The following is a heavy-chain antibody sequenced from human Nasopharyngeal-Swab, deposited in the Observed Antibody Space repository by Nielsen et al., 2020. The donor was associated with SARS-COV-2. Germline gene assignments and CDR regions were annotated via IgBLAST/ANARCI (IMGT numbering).Heavy chain of an antibody. CDR3: ARQKIREHIVVVTAIWDAFDI. CDR2: IYPGDSDT. J-gene: IGHJ3*02. D-gene: IGHD2-21*02. Sequence: GESLKISCKGSGYSFTSYWIGWVRQMPGKGLEWMGIIYPGDSDTRYSPSFQGQVTISADKSISTAYLQWSSLKASDTAMYYCARQKIREHIVVVTAIWDAFDIWGQGTMVTVSS. CDR1: GYSFTSYW. V-gene: IGHV5-51*01.